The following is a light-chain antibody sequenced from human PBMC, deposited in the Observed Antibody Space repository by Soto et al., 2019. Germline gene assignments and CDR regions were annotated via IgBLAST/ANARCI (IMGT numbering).Light chain of an antibody. CDR1: TGAVTSDHF. CDR3: LLSYSNFRV. V-gene: IGLV7-46*01. Sequence: QAVVTQEPSLTVSPGGTVTLTCGSSTGAVTSDHFPFWFQQRPGQAPRTLIYDTNNKQSWAPARFSGFLLGDKAALTLSGAQPEDEADYYCLLSYSNFRVFGGGTQLTVL. CDR2: DTN. J-gene: IGLJ7*01.